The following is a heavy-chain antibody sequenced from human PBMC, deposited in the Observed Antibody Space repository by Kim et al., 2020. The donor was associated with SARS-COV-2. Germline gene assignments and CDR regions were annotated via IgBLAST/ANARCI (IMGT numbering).Heavy chain of an antibody. CDR1: GYTFTSYY. CDR2: INPSGGST. J-gene: IGHJ4*02. D-gene: IGHD3-22*01. Sequence: ASVKVSCKASGYTFTSYYMHWVRQAPGQGLEWLGIINPSGGSTSYAQKFQGRVTMTRDTSTSKVYMELSSLRSDDTAVYYCARGPYDSSGYYHQCDYWGQGTLVTVSS. CDR3: ARGPYDSSGYYHQCDY. V-gene: IGHV1-46*01.